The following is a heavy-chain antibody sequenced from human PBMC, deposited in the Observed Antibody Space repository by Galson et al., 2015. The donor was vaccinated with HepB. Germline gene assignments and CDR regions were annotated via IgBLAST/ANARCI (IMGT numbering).Heavy chain of an antibody. CDR2: ISAYNGNT. Sequence: SVKVSCKASGYTFTSYGISWVRQAPGQGLEWMGWISAYNGNTNYAQKLQGRVTMTTDTSTSTAYMELRSLRSDDTVVYYCARPLDAAGAFDIWGQGTMVTVSS. J-gene: IGHJ3*02. CDR1: GYTFTSYG. D-gene: IGHD3-9*01. V-gene: IGHV1-18*01. CDR3: ARPLDAAGAFDI.